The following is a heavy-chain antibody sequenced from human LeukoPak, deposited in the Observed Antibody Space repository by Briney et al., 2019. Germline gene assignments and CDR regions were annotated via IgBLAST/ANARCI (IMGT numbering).Heavy chain of an antibody. CDR2: IIPIFGTA. J-gene: IGHJ4*02. V-gene: IGHV1-69*01. Sequence: SVQVSCQASGGTFSSYAISWVRQAPGQGLEWMGGIIPIFGTANYAQKFQGRVTITADESTSTAYMELSSLRSEDTAVYYCARGDYCGGDCYWPNKIRFFDYWGQGTLVTVSS. D-gene: IGHD2-21*02. CDR3: ARGDYCGGDCYWPNKIRFFDY. CDR1: GGTFSSYA.